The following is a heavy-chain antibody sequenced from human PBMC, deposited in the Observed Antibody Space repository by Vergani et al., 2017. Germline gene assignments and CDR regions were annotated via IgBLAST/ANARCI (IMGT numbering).Heavy chain of an antibody. V-gene: IGHV3-53*01. J-gene: IGHJ6*03. CDR3: ARDNKGAVAGTGYYYYYMDV. CDR1: GFTVSSNY. D-gene: IGHD6-19*01. Sequence: EVQLVESGGGLIQPGGSLRLSCAASGFTVSSNYMSWVRQAPGKGLEWVSVIYSGGSTYYADSVKGRFTISRDNSKNMLYLQMNSLRAEDTAVYYCARDNKGAVAGTGYYYYYMDVWGKGTTVTVSS. CDR2: IYSGGST.